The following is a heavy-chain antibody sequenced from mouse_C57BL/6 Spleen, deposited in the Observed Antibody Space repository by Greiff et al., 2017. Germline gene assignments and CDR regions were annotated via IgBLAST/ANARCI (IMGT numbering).Heavy chain of an antibody. CDR2: IDPSDSYT. V-gene: IGHV1-69*01. J-gene: IGHJ4*01. D-gene: IGHD1-2*01. CDR3: ARVLRGYNYYAMDY. CDR1: GYTFTSYW. Sequence: QVQLKQPGAELVMPGASVKLSCKASGYTFTSYWMHWVKQRPGQGLEWIGEIDPSDSYTNYNQKFKGKSTLTVDKSSSTAYMQLSSLTSEDSAVEYCARVLRGYNYYAMDYWGQGTSVTVSS.